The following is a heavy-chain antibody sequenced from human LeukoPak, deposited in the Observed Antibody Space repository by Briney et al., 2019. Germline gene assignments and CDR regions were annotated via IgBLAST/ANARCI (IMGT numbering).Heavy chain of an antibody. D-gene: IGHD5-24*01. V-gene: IGHV4-34*01. CDR3: ARDGRDGYNPYYYYYYMDV. CDR1: GGSFSGYY. Sequence: SETLSLTCAVYGGSFSGYYWSWIRQPPGKGLEWIGEINHSGSTNYNPSLKSRVTISVDTSKNQFSLKLSSVTAADTAVYYCARDGRDGYNPYYYYYYMDVWGKGTTVTVSS. J-gene: IGHJ6*03. CDR2: INHSGST.